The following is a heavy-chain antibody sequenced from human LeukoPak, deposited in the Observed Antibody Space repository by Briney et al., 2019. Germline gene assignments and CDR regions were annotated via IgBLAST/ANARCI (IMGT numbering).Heavy chain of an antibody. D-gene: IGHD6-13*01. Sequence: SETLSLTFTVSGGSISSYYWSWIRQPAGKGLEWIGRIYTSGSTNYNPSLKSRVTMSVDTSKNQFSLKLSSVTAADTAVYYCARDYGLELYSSSWDNWFDPWGQGTLVTVSS. J-gene: IGHJ5*02. V-gene: IGHV4-4*07. CDR3: ARDYGLELYSSSWDNWFDP. CDR1: GGSISSYY. CDR2: IYTSGST.